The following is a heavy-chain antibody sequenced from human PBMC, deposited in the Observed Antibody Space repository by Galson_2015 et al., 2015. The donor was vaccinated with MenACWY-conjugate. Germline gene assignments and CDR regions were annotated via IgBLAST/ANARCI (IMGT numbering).Heavy chain of an antibody. Sequence: SVKVSCKASGYTFTSYGISWVRQAPGQGLEWMGWISAYTGNTDYAQKLQGRVTMTTDTSTSTAYMELRSLRSDDTAVYYCARVGPMVRGVINPFDYWGQGTLVTVSS. J-gene: IGHJ4*02. V-gene: IGHV1-18*01. CDR2: ISAYTGNT. D-gene: IGHD3-10*01. CDR1: GYTFTSYG. CDR3: ARVGPMVRGVINPFDY.